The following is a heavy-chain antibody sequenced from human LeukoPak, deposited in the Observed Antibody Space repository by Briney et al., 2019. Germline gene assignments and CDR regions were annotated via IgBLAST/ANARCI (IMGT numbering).Heavy chain of an antibody. CDR2: FDPEDGET. D-gene: IGHD3-22*01. CDR3: ARTHTTYYYDSSGSFPFDY. CDR1: GYTLTELS. V-gene: IGHV1-24*01. J-gene: IGHJ4*02. Sequence: ASVKVSCTVSGYTLTELSMHWVRQAPGKGLEWMGGFDPEDGETIYAQKFQGRVTMTEDTSTDTAYMELSSLRSEDTAVYYCARTHTTYYYDSSGSFPFDYWGQGTLVTVSS.